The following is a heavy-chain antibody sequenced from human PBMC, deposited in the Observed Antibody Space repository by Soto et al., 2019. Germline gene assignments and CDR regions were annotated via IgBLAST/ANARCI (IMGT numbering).Heavy chain of an antibody. CDR2: IYYSGST. J-gene: IGHJ6*02. CDR1: GGSISSSSYY. V-gene: IGHV4-39*01. D-gene: IGHD3-3*01. CDR3: ASLFGLFKPGYYYYGMDV. Sequence: PSETLSLTCTVSGGSISSSSYYWGWIRQPPGRGLEWIGSIYYSGSTYYNPSLKSRVTISVDTSKNQFSLKLSSVTAADTALFYCASLFGLFKPGYYYYGMDVWGQGTRVTFSS.